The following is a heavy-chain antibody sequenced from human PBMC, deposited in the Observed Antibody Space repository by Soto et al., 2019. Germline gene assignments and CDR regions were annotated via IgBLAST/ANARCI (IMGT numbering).Heavy chain of an antibody. CDR1: GGSISTCY. Sequence: SETLSLTCTVSGGSISTCYWSWIRQPPGKGLEWIGYVYYTGSTSYNPSLKRRVTFSADSSRGQFSLRLNSVTAADTAVYYCARTVLGPDLLADSFVDYYYYMDVWGQGTTVTVSS. V-gene: IGHV4-59*08. D-gene: IGHD3-9*01. CDR2: VYYTGST. J-gene: IGHJ6*03. CDR3: ARTVLGPDLLADSFVDYYYYMDV.